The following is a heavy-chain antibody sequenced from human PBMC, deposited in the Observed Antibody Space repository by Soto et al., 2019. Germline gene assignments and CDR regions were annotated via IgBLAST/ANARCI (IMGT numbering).Heavy chain of an antibody. D-gene: IGHD6-6*01. CDR3: ARKSIAARKLDY. CDR2: INHSGST. Sequence: SETLSLTCAVYGGSFSGYYWSWIRQPPGKGLEWIGEINHSGSTNYNPSLKSRVTISVDTSKNQFSLKLSSVTAADTAVYYCARKSIAARKLDYWGQGTLVTVSS. V-gene: IGHV4-34*01. J-gene: IGHJ4*02. CDR1: GGSFSGYY.